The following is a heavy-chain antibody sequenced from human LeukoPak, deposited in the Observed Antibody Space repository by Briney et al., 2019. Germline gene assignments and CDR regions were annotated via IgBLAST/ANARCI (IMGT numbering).Heavy chain of an antibody. Sequence: SETLSLTCTVSGVSISSLHWAWIRQPPGKGLEWIGYVYYSDNANNNPSLKSRVTISVDTSKNQFSLKLSSVTAADTAVYYCARAQYGFHFDYWGQGTLVTVSS. D-gene: IGHD3-10*01. V-gene: IGHV4-59*11. CDR1: GVSISSLH. CDR2: VYYSDNA. CDR3: ARAQYGFHFDY. J-gene: IGHJ4*02.